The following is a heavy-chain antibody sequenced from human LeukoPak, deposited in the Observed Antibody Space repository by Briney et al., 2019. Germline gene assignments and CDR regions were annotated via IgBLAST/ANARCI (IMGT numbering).Heavy chain of an antibody. CDR1: GGSFSAYY. CDR2: ISHRGST. D-gene: IGHD5-18*01. J-gene: IGHJ5*02. V-gene: IGHV4-34*01. Sequence: SETLSLTCSVYGGSFSAYYWIWIRQSPEMGLQWIGEISHRGSTNYNPSLRSRLTMSVDTSKHQFSLKLSSVTAADSAVYYCARDGYSIDRAFDPWGQGMLVTVSS. CDR3: ARDGYSIDRAFDP.